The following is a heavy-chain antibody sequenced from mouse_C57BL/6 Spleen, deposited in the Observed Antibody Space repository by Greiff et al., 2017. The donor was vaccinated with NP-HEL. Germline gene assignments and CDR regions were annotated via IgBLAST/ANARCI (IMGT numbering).Heavy chain of an antibody. Sequence: VQLQQSGPELVKPGASVKISCKASGYAFSSSWMNWVKQRPGKGLAWIGRLYPGDGDTNYNGKVKGKATLTADKSSSTAYMQLSSLTSEDSAVYFCARSGSYYGSSLFAYWGQGTLVTVSA. CDR2: LYPGDGDT. D-gene: IGHD1-1*01. CDR3: ARSGSYYGSSLFAY. V-gene: IGHV1-82*01. J-gene: IGHJ3*01. CDR1: GYAFSSSW.